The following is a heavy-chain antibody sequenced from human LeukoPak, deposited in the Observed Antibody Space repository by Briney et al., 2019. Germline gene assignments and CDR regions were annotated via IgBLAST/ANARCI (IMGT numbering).Heavy chain of an antibody. CDR2: INAGNGNT. D-gene: IGHD3-22*01. CDR1: GYTFTGYA. CDR3: ARSFHYYDSSGYYPYYFDY. Sequence: GASVKVSCKASGYTFTGYAMHWVRQAPGQRLEWMGWINAGNGNTKYSQKFQGRVTITRDTSASTAYMELSSLRSEDTAVYYCARSFHYYDSSGYYPYYFDYWGQGTLVTVSS. V-gene: IGHV1-3*01. J-gene: IGHJ4*02.